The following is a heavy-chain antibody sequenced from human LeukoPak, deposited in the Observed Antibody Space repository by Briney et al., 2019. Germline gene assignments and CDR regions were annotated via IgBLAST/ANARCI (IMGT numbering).Heavy chain of an antibody. D-gene: IGHD3-9*01. CDR2: INPSGGST. CDR1: GYTFTSYY. V-gene: IGHV1-46*01. Sequence: ASVKVSCKASGYTFTSYYMHWVRQAPGQGLEWMGIINPSGGSTSYAQKFQGRVTMTRDTSTSTVYMELSSLRSEDTAVYYCARAHYDILTGYLGSPSFDYWGQGTLVTVSS. J-gene: IGHJ4*02. CDR3: ARAHYDILTGYLGSPSFDY.